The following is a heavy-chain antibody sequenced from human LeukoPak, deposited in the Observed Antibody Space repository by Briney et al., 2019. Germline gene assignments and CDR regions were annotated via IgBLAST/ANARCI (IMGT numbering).Heavy chain of an antibody. V-gene: IGHV4-38-2*01. CDR2: IYHSGST. J-gene: IGHJ5*02. CDR1: GGSFSGYY. CDR3: ARAKDYPDWFDP. Sequence: SETLSLTCAVYGGSFSGYYWGWIRQPPGKGLEWIGSIYHSGSTYYNPSLKSRVTISVDTSKNQFSLKLSSVTAADTAVYYCARAKDYPDWFDPWGQGTLVTVSS. D-gene: IGHD3-16*01.